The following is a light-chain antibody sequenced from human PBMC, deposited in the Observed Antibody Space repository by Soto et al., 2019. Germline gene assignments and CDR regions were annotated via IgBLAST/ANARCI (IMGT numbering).Light chain of an antibody. Sequence: DIQLTQSPPTLSASVGDRVTITCRASQSIRYYLAWYQQMPGKAPKLPIYGASSLQSGVPSRFSGSGSGTEFTLTISSLQPDDFATYFCQHPNSYSQTFGQGTKV. V-gene: IGKV1-5*01. CDR2: GAS. J-gene: IGKJ1*01. CDR1: QSIRYY. CDR3: QHPNSYSQT.